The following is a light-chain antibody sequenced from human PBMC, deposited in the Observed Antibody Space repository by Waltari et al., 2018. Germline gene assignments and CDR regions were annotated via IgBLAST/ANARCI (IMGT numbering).Light chain of an antibody. CDR2: KAS. CDR1: QSISSW. J-gene: IGKJ3*01. V-gene: IGKV1-5*03. CDR3: QQYNSYSFT. Sequence: DIQMTQSPSTLSASVGDRVTITCRARQSISSWLAWYQQKPGKAPKLLIYKASGLESGVPARFSGSGSGTEFTLTINSLQPDDFATYYCQQYNSYSFTFGPGTKVDIK.